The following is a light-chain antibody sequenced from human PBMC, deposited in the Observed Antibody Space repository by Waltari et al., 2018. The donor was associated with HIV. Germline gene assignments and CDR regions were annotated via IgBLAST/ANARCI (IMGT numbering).Light chain of an antibody. J-gene: IGLJ1*01. V-gene: IGLV1-36*01. Sequence: QSVLTQPPSVSEAPRQRVTISCSGRSSNIGYNAFNWYQQVPGKPPQLLIYYDDLWSAGLSDRCSGSKSGTSASLAIRGLQSEDEADYYCAAWDDSLNGYVFGSGTKVTVL. CDR3: AAWDDSLNGYV. CDR1: SSNIGYNA. CDR2: YDD.